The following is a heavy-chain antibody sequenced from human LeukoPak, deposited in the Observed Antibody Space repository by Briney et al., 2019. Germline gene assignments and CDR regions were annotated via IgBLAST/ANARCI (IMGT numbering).Heavy chain of an antibody. CDR2: IYTSGST. J-gene: IGHJ3*02. CDR1: GGSISSYY. Sequence: SETLSLTCTVSGGSISSYYWSWIRQPPGKGLEWIGYIYTSGSTNYNPSLKSRVTISVDTSKNQFSLKLSSVTAADTAVYYCARRDPEDAFDIWGQGTMVTVPS. V-gene: IGHV4-4*09. CDR3: ARRDPEDAFDI.